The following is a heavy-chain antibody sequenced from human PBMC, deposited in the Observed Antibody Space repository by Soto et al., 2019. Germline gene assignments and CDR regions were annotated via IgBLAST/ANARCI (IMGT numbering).Heavy chain of an antibody. CDR2: ISSRSSYI. Sequence: EVPLVESGGGLVKPGGSLRLSCAASGFTFSIYSMNWVRQAPGKGLEWVSSISSRSSYIYYADSVKGRFTISRDNAKNSLYMQRNSLRAEDTAVYYCARGDVGDYYGMDVWGQGTTVTVSS. J-gene: IGHJ6*02. CDR3: ARGDVGDYYGMDV. V-gene: IGHV3-21*01. CDR1: GFTFSIYS. D-gene: IGHD3-16*01.